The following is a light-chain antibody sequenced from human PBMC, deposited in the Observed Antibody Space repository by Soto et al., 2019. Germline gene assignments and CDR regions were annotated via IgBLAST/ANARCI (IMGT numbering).Light chain of an antibody. CDR2: DVS. V-gene: IGKV3-11*01. J-gene: IGKJ4*01. CDR3: QQRRNWPLT. CDR1: QSVDSY. Sequence: EIVLTQSPATLSLSAGERATLSCGASQSVDSYLTWYQQKPGQAPRLLIYDVSKRATGIPVRFSGSGSGTDFTLTISSLEPEDVAIYYCQQRRNWPLTFGGGTKVEIK.